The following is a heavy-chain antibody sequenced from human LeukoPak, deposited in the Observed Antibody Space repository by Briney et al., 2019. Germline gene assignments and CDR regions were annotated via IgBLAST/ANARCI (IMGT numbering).Heavy chain of an antibody. V-gene: IGHV4-4*07. Sequence: PSETLSLTCTVSGGSISSYYWSWIRQPAGKGQEWIGRIYTSGSTNYNPSLKSRVTMSVDTSKNQFSLKLSSVTAADTAVYYCARLFYDHLWGSYRNGWDYFDYWGQGTLVTVSS. CDR2: IYTSGST. CDR3: ARLFYDHLWGSYRNGWDYFDY. CDR1: GGSISSYY. J-gene: IGHJ4*02. D-gene: IGHD3-16*02.